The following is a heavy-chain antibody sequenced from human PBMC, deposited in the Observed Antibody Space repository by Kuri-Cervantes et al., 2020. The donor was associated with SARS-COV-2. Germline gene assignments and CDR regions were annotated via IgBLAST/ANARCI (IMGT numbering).Heavy chain of an antibody. CDR3: ARGPTYGDYVGYYYYGMDV. D-gene: IGHD4-17*01. V-gene: IGHV3-48*01. J-gene: IGHJ6*02. CDR1: GFTFSSYS. CDR2: ISSSSSTI. Sequence: LSLTCAASGFTFSSYSMNWVRQAPGKGLEWVSYISSSSSTIYYADSVKSRFTISRDNAKNSLYLQMNSLRAEDTAVYYCARGPTYGDYVGYYYYGMDVWGQGTTVTVSS.